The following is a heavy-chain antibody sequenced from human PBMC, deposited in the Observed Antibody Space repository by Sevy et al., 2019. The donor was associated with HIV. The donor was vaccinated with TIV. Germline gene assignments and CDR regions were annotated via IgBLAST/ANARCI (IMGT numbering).Heavy chain of an antibody. V-gene: IGHV3-7*01. CDR2: IKQDGSEK. J-gene: IGHJ4*02. Sequence: GGSLRLSCAASGFTFSSYWMSWVRQAPGKGLEWVANIKQDGSEKYYVDSVKGRFTISRDNAKNSLYLQMNSPRAKDTAVYYCARDSTYSSGLNFDYWGQGTLVTVSS. CDR3: ARDSTYSSGLNFDY. D-gene: IGHD6-19*01. CDR1: GFTFSSYW.